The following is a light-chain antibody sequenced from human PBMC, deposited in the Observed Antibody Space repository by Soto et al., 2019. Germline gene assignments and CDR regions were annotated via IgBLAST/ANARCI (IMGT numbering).Light chain of an antibody. J-gene: IGLJ1*01. CDR2: EVS. V-gene: IGLV2-8*01. Sequence: QSALTQPPSASGSPGQSVTISCTGTSSDVGGYNYVSWYQQHPGKAPKLMFYEVSKRPSGVPDRFSGSKSGNTASLTVSGLQAEDEAEYYCSSYAGSNNFEVFGTGTKVTVL. CDR1: SSDVGGYNY. CDR3: SSYAGSNNFEV.